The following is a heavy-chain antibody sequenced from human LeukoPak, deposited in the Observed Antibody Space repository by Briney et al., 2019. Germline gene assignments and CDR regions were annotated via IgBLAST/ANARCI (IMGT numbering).Heavy chain of an antibody. Sequence: GGSLRLSCAASGFTFSSYAMHWVRQAPGKGLEWVAVISYDGSNKYYADSVKGRFTISRDNSKNTLYLQMNSLRAEDTAVYYCARAPGCSSTSCLSSSYYYYGMDVWGQGTTVTVSS. J-gene: IGHJ6*02. CDR1: GFTFSSYA. D-gene: IGHD2-2*01. CDR3: ARAPGCSSTSCLSSSYYYYGMDV. V-gene: IGHV3-30-3*01. CDR2: ISYDGSNK.